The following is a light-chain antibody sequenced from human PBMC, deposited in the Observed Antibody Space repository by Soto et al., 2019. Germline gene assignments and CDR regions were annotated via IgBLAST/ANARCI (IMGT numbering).Light chain of an antibody. V-gene: IGLV2-8*01. J-gene: IGLJ1*01. Sequence: QSALTQPPSASGSPGQSLTISCTGTSSDVGFYNFVSWYQQRPGKAPKLVIYEVNKRPSGVPDRFSGAKSGSTASLTVAGLQADYEADYYCASYAGTKLFVFGSGTKLTVL. CDR1: SSDVGFYNF. CDR2: EVN. CDR3: ASYAGTKLFV.